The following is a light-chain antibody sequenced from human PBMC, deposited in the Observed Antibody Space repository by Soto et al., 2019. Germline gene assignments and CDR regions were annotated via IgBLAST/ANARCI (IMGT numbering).Light chain of an antibody. CDR1: SSNIGSNY. J-gene: IGLJ2*01. CDR2: SNN. V-gene: IGLV1-47*02. Sequence: QLVLTQPPSASGTPGQRVTISCSGSSSNIGSNYVYWYQQLPGTAPKLLIYSNNQRPSGVPDRFSGSKSGTSASLAISGLRSEDEADYYCAAWDDSLSGRMVFGGGTQLTVL. CDR3: AAWDDSLSGRMV.